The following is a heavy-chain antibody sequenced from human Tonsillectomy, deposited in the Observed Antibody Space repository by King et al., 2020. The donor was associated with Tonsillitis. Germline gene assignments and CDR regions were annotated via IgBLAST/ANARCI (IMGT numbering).Heavy chain of an antibody. CDR3: AKDAYKWNYFDY. D-gene: IGHD1-20*01. CDR2: LSGDGDST. V-gene: IGHV3-43*02. Sequence: QLVQSGGGVVQPGGSLRLSCAASGFTFDDYAMHWVRQSPGKGLELVSLLSGDGDSTYYADSVKGRVTISREHSKNSLYLQMNGLRTEDTALYYCAKDAYKWNYFDYWGQGTLVTVSS. CDR1: GFTFDDYA. J-gene: IGHJ4*02.